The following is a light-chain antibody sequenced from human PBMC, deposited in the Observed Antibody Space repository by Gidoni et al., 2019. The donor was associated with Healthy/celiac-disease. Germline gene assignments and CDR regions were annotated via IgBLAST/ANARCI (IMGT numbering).Light chain of an antibody. J-gene: IGKJ3*01. Sequence: EIVLTQSPATLSLSPGERATLSCRASQSVSSYLAWSQQKPGQAPRLLIYDASNRATGIPARFSGSGAGTDFTLTISRLEREDFAVYYCQQRSNWPPFTFGPGTKVEIK. CDR1: QSVSSY. CDR3: QQRSNWPPFT. V-gene: IGKV3-11*01. CDR2: DAS.